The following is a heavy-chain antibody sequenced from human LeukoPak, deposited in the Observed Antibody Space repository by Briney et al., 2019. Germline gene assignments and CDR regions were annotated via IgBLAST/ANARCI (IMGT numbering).Heavy chain of an antibody. D-gene: IGHD4-11*01. CDR2: INHSGST. CDR1: GGSFSGYC. V-gene: IGHV4-34*01. J-gene: IGHJ3*02. Sequence: SETLSLTCAVYGGSFSGYCWSWIRQPPGKGLEWIGEINHSGSTNYNPSLKSRVTISVDTSKNQFSLKLSSVTAADTAVYYCARGHDYREAFDIWGQGTMVTVSS. CDR3: ARGHDYREAFDI.